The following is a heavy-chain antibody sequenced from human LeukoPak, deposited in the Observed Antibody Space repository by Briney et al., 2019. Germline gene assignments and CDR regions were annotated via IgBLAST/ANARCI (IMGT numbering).Heavy chain of an antibody. V-gene: IGHV3-48*04. CDR1: GFTFSSSG. CDR3: AGGTGAFDI. D-gene: IGHD2-15*01. J-gene: IGHJ3*02. CDR2: ISSSRSTI. Sequence: PGGSLRLSCAASGFTFSSSGMNWVRQAPRKGLEWVSYISSSRSTIYYADSVKGRFTISRDNAKNSLYLQMNSLRAEDTAVYYCAGGTGAFDIWGQGTMVTVSS.